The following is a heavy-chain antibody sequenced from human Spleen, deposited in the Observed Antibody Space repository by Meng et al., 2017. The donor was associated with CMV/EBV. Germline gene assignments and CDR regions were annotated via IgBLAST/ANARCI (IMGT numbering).Heavy chain of an antibody. CDR3: ARPSHYYNSGTSNSEF. CDR2: IYYTGST. J-gene: IGHJ4*02. Sequence: GSISSSAYYWGWIRQPPGKGLEWIGSIYYTGSTDYNPSLKSRVTISVDTSKNQFSLKLSSVTAADTAVYYCARPSHYYNSGTSNSEFWGQGILVTVSS. D-gene: IGHD3-10*01. V-gene: IGHV4-39*01. CDR1: GSISSSAYY.